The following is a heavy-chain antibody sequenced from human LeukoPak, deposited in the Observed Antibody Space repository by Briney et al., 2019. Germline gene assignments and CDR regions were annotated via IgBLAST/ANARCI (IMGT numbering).Heavy chain of an antibody. CDR3: AKDRYGSGSYIDY. V-gene: IGHV3-30*02. D-gene: IGHD3-10*01. J-gene: IGHJ4*02. Sequence: GGSLRLSCVASGFTFSSYSMNWVRQAPGKGLEWVAFIRYDGSNKYYADSVKGRFTISRDNSKNTLYLQMNSLRAEDTAVYYCAKDRYGSGSYIDYWDQGTLVTVSS. CDR1: GFTFSSYS. CDR2: IRYDGSNK.